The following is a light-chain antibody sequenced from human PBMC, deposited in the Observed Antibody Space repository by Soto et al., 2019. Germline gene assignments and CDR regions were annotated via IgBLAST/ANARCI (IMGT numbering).Light chain of an antibody. Sequence: EIVLTQSPGTLSLSPGERATLSCRASQSVSNNYLAWYQQKPGQAPRLLMYDASKRAAGIPDRFSGSGSETDFTLTISRLEPEDFAVYSCHQYGTSPQTFGQGTKVEIK. J-gene: IGKJ1*01. CDR3: HQYGTSPQT. V-gene: IGKV3-20*01. CDR1: QSVSNNY. CDR2: DAS.